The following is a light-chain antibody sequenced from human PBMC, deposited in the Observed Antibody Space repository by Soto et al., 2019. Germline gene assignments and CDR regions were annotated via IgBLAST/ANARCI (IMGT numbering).Light chain of an antibody. V-gene: IGLV2-14*01. J-gene: IGLJ1*01. CDR1: SSDVGCYNY. CDR2: DVS. CDR3: SSYTSSSTLGV. Sequence: QSALTQPASVSGSPGQSITISCTGTSSDVGCYNYVSWYQQHPGQAPKLMIYDVSNRPSGVSNRFSGSKSGNTASLTISGLQAEDEADYYCSSYTSSSTLGVFGTGTKVTVL.